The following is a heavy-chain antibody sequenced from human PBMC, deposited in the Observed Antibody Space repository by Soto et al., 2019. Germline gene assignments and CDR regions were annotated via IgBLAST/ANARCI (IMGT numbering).Heavy chain of an antibody. D-gene: IGHD3-3*01. V-gene: IGHV4-39*01. J-gene: IGHJ4*02. CDR3: ATHTRKYDFWSGYYVYYFDY. CDR2: IYYSGST. Sequence: SETLSLTCTVSGGSISSSSYYWGWIRQPPGKGLEWIGSIYYSGSTYYNPSLKSRVTISVDTSKNQFSLKLSSVTAADTAVYYCATHTRKYDFWSGYYVYYFDYWGQGTLVTVSS. CDR1: GGSISSSSYY.